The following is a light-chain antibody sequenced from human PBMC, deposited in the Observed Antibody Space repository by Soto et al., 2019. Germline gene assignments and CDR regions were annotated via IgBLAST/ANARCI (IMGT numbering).Light chain of an antibody. CDR1: SFDVGGYNY. V-gene: IGLV2-14*03. Sequence: QSALTQPASVSGSPGQSITISCTGTSFDVGGYNYVSWYQHHPDKAPKLMIYDVNNRPSGVSNRFSGSKSGDTASLTISGLQAEDEADYYCCSYTSTSTLVVFGGGTQLTVL. J-gene: IGLJ2*01. CDR2: DVN. CDR3: CSYTSTSTLVV.